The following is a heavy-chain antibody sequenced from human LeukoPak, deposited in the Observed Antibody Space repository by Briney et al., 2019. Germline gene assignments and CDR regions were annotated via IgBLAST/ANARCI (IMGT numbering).Heavy chain of an antibody. CDR2: INSDGSST. CDR1: GFTFSSYL. J-gene: IGHJ4*02. D-gene: IGHD3-10*01. CDR3: ARDLRDYYGSGSYYNALDY. V-gene: IGHV3-74*01. Sequence: YPGGSLRLSCAASGFTFSSYLMHWVRQAPEKGLVWVSRINSDGSSTSYADSVKGRFTISRDNAKNTLYLEMNSLRAEDTAVYFCARDLRDYYGSGSYYNALDYWGQGTLVTVSS.